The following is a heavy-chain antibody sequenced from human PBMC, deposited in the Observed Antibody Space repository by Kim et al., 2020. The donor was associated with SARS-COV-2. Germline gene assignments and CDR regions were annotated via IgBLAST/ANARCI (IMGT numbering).Heavy chain of an antibody. CDR3: ATERLLRVPLTDGSAFDI. V-gene: IGHV1-24*01. CDR1: GYTLTELS. CDR2: FDPEDGES. D-gene: IGHD2-15*01. J-gene: IGHJ3*02. Sequence: ASVKVSCKVSGYTLTELSMHWVRQAPGKGLEWMGGFDPEDGESIYAQKFQGRVTMTEDTSTDTAYMELSSLRSEDTAVYYCATERLLRVPLTDGSAFDIWGQGTMVTVSS.